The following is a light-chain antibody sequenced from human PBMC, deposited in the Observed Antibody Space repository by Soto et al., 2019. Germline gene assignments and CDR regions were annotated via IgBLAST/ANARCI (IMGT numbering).Light chain of an antibody. Sequence: DIRLTQSPSTLSASVGDRVPLTCRASQSLNTRLAWYQQRPGKAPKLLIYDASTLESGVPSRFSGGGSGTEFTLTINNLQPDDLATYICQQYKSYSTFGRGTKVDI. CDR1: QSLNTR. CDR2: DAS. V-gene: IGKV1-5*01. CDR3: QQYKSYST. J-gene: IGKJ1*01.